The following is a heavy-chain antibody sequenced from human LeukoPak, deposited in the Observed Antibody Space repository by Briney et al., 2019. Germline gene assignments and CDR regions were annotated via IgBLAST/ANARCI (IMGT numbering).Heavy chain of an antibody. CDR1: GFTFRDYY. J-gene: IGHJ4*02. CDR3: ARAQTYGDSRLLLDY. CDR2: ISSRGTTT. V-gene: IGHV3-11*01. D-gene: IGHD4-17*01. Sequence: PGGSLRLSCLASGFTFRDYYMTWIRQAPGKGLEWISFISSRGTTTDYADSVKGRFTISRDNAKNSQYLQMNSLRVEDTALYYCARAQTYGDSRLLLDYWGQGTLVTVSS.